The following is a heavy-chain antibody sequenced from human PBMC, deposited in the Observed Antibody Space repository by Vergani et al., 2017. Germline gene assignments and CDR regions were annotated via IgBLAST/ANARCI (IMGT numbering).Heavy chain of an antibody. CDR2: ISGDGGST. J-gene: IGHJ6*02. Sequence: VQLVESGGGVVQPGRSLRLSCAASGFTFDDYAMHWVRQAPGKGLEWVSLISGDGGSTYYADSVKGRFTISRCHSKNSLYLQRNSLRSEDTALYYCSKDXSSPRIHLSVAWLYYCYGMDGWGQGTTVTVS. V-gene: IGHV3-43*02. CDR3: SKDXSSPRIHLSVAWLYYCYGMDG. CDR1: GFTFDDYA. D-gene: IGHD6-19*01.